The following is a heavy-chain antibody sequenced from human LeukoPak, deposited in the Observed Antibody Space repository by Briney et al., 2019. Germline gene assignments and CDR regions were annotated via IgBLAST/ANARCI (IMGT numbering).Heavy chain of an antibody. D-gene: IGHD3-10*01. J-gene: IGHJ4*02. CDR1: GGSISSSSYY. Sequence: SETLSLTCTVSGGSISSSSYYWGWIRQPPGKGLEWIGSIYYSGSTYYNPSLKSRVTISVDTSKNQFSLKLSSVTAADTALYYCAKHYMGSSYNHGLDCWGQGTLVTVSS. CDR3: AKHYMGSSYNHGLDC. V-gene: IGHV4-39*01. CDR2: IYYSGST.